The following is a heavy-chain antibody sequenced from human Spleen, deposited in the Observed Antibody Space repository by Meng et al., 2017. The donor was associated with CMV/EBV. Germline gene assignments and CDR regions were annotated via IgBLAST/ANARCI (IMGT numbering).Heavy chain of an antibody. J-gene: IGHJ3*01. CDR1: GYTFTSYY. Sequence: ASVKVSCKASGYTFTSYYMHWVRQAPEQGLEWMGRINPDGGSKTYAQSFQDRVTLTSDTSTSTVYMELSSLRSEDTAVYYCTRDLVGYDAFDVWGQGTMVTVSS. CDR3: TRDLVGYDAFDV. D-gene: IGHD3-22*01. CDR2: INPDGGSK. V-gene: IGHV1-46*01.